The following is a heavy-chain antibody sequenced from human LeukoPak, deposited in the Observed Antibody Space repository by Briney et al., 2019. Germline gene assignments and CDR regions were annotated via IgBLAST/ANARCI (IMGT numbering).Heavy chain of an antibody. CDR2: IYTGGST. J-gene: IGHJ3*02. Sequence: GGSMRLSCAASVFVVSSNYIGWVRQAPWKGLEWVSVIYTGGSTYYADSVKGRFTISRDNSKNTLYLQLNSLRAEHTAVYYCAQYNYVHDVFDIWGQGTMVTVSS. D-gene: IGHD3-10*02. CDR1: VFVVSSNY. CDR3: AQYNYVHDVFDI. V-gene: IGHV3-53*01.